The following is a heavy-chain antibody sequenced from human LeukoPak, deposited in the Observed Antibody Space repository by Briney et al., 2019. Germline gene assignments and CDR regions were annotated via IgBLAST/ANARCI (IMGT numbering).Heavy chain of an antibody. V-gene: IGHV3-66*01. CDR3: ESSGYDSSGRLFDY. J-gene: IGHJ4*02. CDR2: IYSGGST. Sequence: PGGSLRLSCAASGFTVSSNYMSWVRQAPGKGLEWVSVIYSGGSTYYADSVKGRFTISRDNSKNTLYLQMNSLRAEDTAVYYCESSGYDSSGRLFDYWGQGTLDTVSS. D-gene: IGHD3-22*01. CDR1: GFTVSSNY.